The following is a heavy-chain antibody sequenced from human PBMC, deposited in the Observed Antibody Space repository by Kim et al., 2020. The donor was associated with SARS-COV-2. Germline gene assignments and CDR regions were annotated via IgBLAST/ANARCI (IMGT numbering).Heavy chain of an antibody. J-gene: IGHJ4*02. CDR3: ARDAYYDSSGYSLGY. D-gene: IGHD3-22*01. Sequence: DSVKGRFTISRDNAKNSLYLQMNSLRAEDTAVYYCARDAYYDSSGYSLGYWGQGTLVTVSS. V-gene: IGHV3-11*05.